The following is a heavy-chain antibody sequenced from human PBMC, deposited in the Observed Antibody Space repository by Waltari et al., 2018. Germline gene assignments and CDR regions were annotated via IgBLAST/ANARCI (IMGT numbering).Heavy chain of an antibody. D-gene: IGHD5-12*01. CDR2: ISYNGAT. J-gene: IGHJ3*01. CDR1: VVSITTNRHD. V-gene: IGHV4-39*01. CDR3: ATYIGASLGTAAFDV. Sequence: QLQLQESGPGLGKPSEALSPTCSAPVVSITTNRHDGGWIRQPPGQGLEWIGTISYNGATYSSPSLRSRVTIFRDTSKNQLSLKLGSVTAADTAFYYCATYIGASLGTAAFDVWGQGTMVTVSS.